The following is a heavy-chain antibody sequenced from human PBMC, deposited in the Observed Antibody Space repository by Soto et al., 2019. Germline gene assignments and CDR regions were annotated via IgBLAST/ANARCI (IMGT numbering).Heavy chain of an antibody. CDR3: ASPTKGRPGES. CDR1: CDSISNENYH. J-gene: IGHJ5*02. V-gene: IGHV4-39*01. CDR2: VYSNGHT. Sequence: SETLSLTCTVSCDSISNENYHWGWTRQPPGKGLEWIGTVYSNGHTYYNPSLKSRLAMAVDTSKNQFSLSLISVTAADTAVYFCASPTKGRPGESWGQGTLVT. D-gene: IGHD1-26*01.